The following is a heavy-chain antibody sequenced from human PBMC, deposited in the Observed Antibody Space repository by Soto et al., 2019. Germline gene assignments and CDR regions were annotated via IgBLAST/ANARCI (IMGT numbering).Heavy chain of an antibody. D-gene: IGHD5-18*01. CDR3: TLRRDWTAVDPLDF. CDR1: GFTFSDSA. J-gene: IGHJ4*02. V-gene: IGHV3-73*01. Sequence: GGSLRLSCAASGFTFSDSAMHWVRQASGKGLEWVGRIRNKGNNYATAYTASVKGRFTISRDDSKNTVYLQMNSLKIDDTAVYYCTLRRDWTAVDPLDFWGLGTLVTVSS. CDR2: IRNKGNNYAT.